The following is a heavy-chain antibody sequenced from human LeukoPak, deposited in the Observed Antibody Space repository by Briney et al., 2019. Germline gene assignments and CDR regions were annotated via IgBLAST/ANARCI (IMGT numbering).Heavy chain of an antibody. CDR3: ARAPPSGFDFDY. D-gene: IGHD6-19*01. J-gene: IGHJ4*02. CDR2: IYYSGST. V-gene: IGHV4-59*08. Sequence: SETLSLTCTVSGGSISSYYWSWIRQPPGKGLEWIGYIYYSGSTNYNPSLKSRVTISVDTSKNQFSLKLSSVTAADTAVYYCARAPPSGFDFDYWGQGTLVTVSS. CDR1: GGSISSYY.